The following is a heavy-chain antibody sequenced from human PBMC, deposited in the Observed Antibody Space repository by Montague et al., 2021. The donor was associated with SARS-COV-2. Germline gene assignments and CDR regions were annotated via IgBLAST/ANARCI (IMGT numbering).Heavy chain of an antibody. J-gene: IGHJ6*02. Sequence: SETLSLTCHVYGASFSGYYWSWVRQSPGKGLEWIGEAIHSGTTNYNPSLKGRVAISIDSSNDRFSLRLTSLTAADTGAYYCAGGEFFYYGSGNYYRSALDDWGRGTTVTVSS. V-gene: IGHV4-34*12. CDR2: AIHSGTT. CDR1: GASFSGYY. D-gene: IGHD3-10*01. CDR3: AGGEFFYYGSGNYYRSALDD.